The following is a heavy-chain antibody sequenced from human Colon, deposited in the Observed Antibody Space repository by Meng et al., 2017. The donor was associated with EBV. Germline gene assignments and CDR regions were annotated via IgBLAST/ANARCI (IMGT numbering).Heavy chain of an antibody. Sequence: QKSSAALVKPPQTPLHPFPTSGDRVRSKSGAWNRIQQVPLRGLVWLGRTYYRSKWYNDYAVSVKSRITINPDTSKNQFSLQLNSVTPEDTAVYYCARVAVGISSFDYWGQGTLVTVSS. CDR3: ARVAVGISSFDY. D-gene: IGHD1-26*01. CDR2: TYYRSKWYN. CDR1: GDRVRSKSGA. V-gene: IGHV6-1*01. J-gene: IGHJ4*02.